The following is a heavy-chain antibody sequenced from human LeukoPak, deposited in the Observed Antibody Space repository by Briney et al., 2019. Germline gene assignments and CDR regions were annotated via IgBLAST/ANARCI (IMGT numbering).Heavy chain of an antibody. V-gene: IGHV1-2*02. CDR3: ARGSSSWPYPSDY. CDR1: GGTFSSYT. Sequence: ASVKVSRKASGGTFSSYTISWVRQAPGQGLEWMGWINPNSGGTNYAQKFQGRVTMTSDTSISTAYMELSRLRSDDTAVYYCARGSSSWPYPSDYWGQGTLVTVSS. CDR2: INPNSGGT. J-gene: IGHJ4*02. D-gene: IGHD6-13*01.